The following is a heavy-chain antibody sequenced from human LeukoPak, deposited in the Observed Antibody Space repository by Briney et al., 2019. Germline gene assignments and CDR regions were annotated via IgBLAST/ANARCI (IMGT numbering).Heavy chain of an antibody. CDR3: ARDPLSTNDFDI. J-gene: IGHJ3*02. CDR1: GGSITNSY. V-gene: IGHV4-59*01. D-gene: IGHD1-1*01. CDR2: INYSGST. Sequence: SETLSLTCTVSGGSITNSYRNWIRQSPGKGLEWIGYINYSGSTNYNPSLKSRVTISVDTSKNQFSLKLSSVTAADTAMYFCARDPLSTNDFDIWGQGTMVTVSS.